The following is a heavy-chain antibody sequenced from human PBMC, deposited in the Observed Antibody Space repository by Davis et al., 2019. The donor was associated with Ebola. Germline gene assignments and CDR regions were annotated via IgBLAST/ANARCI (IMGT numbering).Heavy chain of an antibody. CDR1: GFTFSSYE. D-gene: IGHD6-25*01. V-gene: IGHV3-23*01. Sequence: GESLKISCAASGFTFSSYEMNWVRQAPGKGLEWVSAISGSGGSTYYADSVKGRFTISRDNSKNTLYLQMNSLRAEDTAVYYCAKSSSRGGYYYYGMDVWGQGTTVTVSS. CDR3: AKSSSRGGYYYYGMDV. J-gene: IGHJ6*02. CDR2: ISGSGGST.